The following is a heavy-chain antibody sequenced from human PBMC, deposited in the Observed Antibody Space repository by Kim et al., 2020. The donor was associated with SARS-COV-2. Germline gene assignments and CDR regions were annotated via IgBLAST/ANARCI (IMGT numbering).Heavy chain of an antibody. CDR2: IYYSGST. D-gene: IGHD6-13*01. J-gene: IGHJ5*02. CDR3: ARHKPYSSSFGYNWFDP. CDR1: GGSISSSSYY. V-gene: IGHV4-39*01. Sequence: SETLSLTCTVSGGSISSSSYYWGWIRQPPGKGLEWIGSIYYSGSTYYNPSLKSRVTISVDTSKTQFSLKLSSVTAADTAVYYCARHKPYSSSFGYNWFDPWGQGTLVTVSS.